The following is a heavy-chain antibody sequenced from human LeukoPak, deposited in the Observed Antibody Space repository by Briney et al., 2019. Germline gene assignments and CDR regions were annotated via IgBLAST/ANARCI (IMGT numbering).Heavy chain of an antibody. CDR1: GFTFSSYW. D-gene: IGHD3-22*01. V-gene: IGHV3-7*01. CDR2: IKQDGSEK. J-gene: IGHJ4*02. CDR3: AKSSTGSSGYYYGEFDY. Sequence: GGSLRLSCAASGFTFSSYWMSWVRQAPGKGLEWVANIKQDGSEKYYVDSVKGRFTISRDNAKNSLYLQMNSLRAEDTAVYYCAKSSTGSSGYYYGEFDYWGQGTLVTVSS.